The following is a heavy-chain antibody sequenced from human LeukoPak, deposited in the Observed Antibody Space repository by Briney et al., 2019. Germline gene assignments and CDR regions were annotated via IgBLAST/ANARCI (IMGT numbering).Heavy chain of an antibody. J-gene: IGHJ4*02. CDR1: GXTFSSYE. D-gene: IGHD6-13*01. Sequence: GRSLRLSCAASGXTFSSYEVNWVRQAPGKGLEWVLYISTSGSTIYYADSVKGPVTISRDNAKNSLYLQMNSLRAEDTAVYYCATSYSSSWYYFDYWGQGTLVSVSS. CDR3: ATSYSSSWYYFDY. CDR2: ISTSGSTI. V-gene: IGHV3-48*03.